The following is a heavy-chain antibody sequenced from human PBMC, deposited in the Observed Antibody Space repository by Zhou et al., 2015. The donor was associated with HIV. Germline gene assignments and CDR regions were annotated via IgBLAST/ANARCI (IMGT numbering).Heavy chain of an antibody. V-gene: IGHV1-69*01. CDR1: EGTFGSYG. Sequence: QVQLVQSGAEVKKPGSSVKVSCKLSEGTFGSYGISWVRQAPGQGLEWMGGIIPLFGRANYAQKFQGRVTIAADESTSTAYMELSSLRSEDTAVYYCARDKVYGSGSYYPDHYYYYYGMDVWGQGTTVTVSS. D-gene: IGHD3-10*01. J-gene: IGHJ6*02. CDR2: IIPLFGRA. CDR3: ARDKVYGSGSYYPDHYYYYYGMDV.